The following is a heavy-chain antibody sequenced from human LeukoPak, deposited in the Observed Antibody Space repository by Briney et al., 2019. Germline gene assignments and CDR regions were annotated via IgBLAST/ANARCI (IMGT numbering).Heavy chain of an antibody. CDR2: ISGSGTNT. CDR1: GFTFSSYA. CDR3: VKHSAPVLAAARFDY. D-gene: IGHD2-2*01. V-gene: IGHV3-23*01. J-gene: IGHJ4*02. Sequence: GGSLRLSCAASGFTFSSYAMSWVRQAPGKGLEWVSVISGSGTNTYYADSVKGRFTISRDNSKNTLYLQMNSLRAEDTALYYCVKHSAPVLAAARFDYWGQGNLVTVSA.